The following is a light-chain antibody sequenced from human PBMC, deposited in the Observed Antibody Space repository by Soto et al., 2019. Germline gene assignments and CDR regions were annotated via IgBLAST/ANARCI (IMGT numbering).Light chain of an antibody. Sequence: DIQLTQSPSFLSASVGDRVTITWRASPGINTYLAWYQQKPGKAPNLLIYAASTLQSGVPSRFSGFGSGTDFSLTFSFLHPEDFGTYFCQQLNSFPLIFGGGTKVEVK. V-gene: IGKV1-9*01. J-gene: IGKJ4*01. CDR2: AAS. CDR1: PGINTY. CDR3: QQLNSFPLI.